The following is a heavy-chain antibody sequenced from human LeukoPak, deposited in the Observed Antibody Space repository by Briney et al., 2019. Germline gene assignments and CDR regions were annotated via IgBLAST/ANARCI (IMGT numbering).Heavy chain of an antibody. D-gene: IGHD5-24*01. CDR3: AKEGGPDGYNPERGFDY. CDR2: ISWDGGST. Sequence: PGGSLRLSCAASGFTFDDYAMHWVRQAPGKGLEWVSLISWDGGSTYYADSVKGRFTISRDNSKNSLYLQMNSLRAEDTALYYCAKEGGPDGYNPERGFDYWGQGTLVTVSS. J-gene: IGHJ4*02. V-gene: IGHV3-43D*03. CDR1: GFTFDDYA.